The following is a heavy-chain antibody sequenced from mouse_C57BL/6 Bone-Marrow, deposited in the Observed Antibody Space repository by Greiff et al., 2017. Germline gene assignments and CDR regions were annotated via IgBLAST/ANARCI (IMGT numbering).Heavy chain of an antibody. J-gene: IGHJ2*01. V-gene: IGHV1-5*01. D-gene: IGHD1-1*01. CDR1: GYTFTSYW. Sequence: VQLQQSGTVLARPGASVKMSCKTSGYTFTSYWMHWVKQRPGQGLEWIGAIYPGNSDTSYNQKFKGKAKLTAVTSASTAYMELSSLTNEDSAVYYCTRWFRFITTVVDYFDYWGQGTTLTVSS. CDR2: IYPGNSDT. CDR3: TRWFRFITTVVDYFDY.